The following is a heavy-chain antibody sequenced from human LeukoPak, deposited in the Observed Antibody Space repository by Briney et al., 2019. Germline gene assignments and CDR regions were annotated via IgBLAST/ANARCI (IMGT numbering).Heavy chain of an antibody. V-gene: IGHV3-53*01. J-gene: IGHJ4*02. Sequence: PGGSLRLSCAASGFTVSSNYMSWVRQAPGKGLEWVSVIYSGGSTYYADSVKGRFTISRDSSKNTLYLQMNSLRAEDTAVYYCARPYYYGSGSYSPNDYWGQGTLVTVSS. CDR3: ARPYYYGSGSYSPNDY. D-gene: IGHD3-10*01. CDR1: GFTVSSNY. CDR2: IYSGGST.